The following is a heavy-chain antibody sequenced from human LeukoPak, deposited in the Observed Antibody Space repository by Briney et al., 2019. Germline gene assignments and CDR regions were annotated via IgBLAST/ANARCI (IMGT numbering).Heavy chain of an antibody. CDR3: AREVSTGYCSITSCYGDWFDP. V-gene: IGHV3-7*01. CDR1: GFTFSSYW. CDR2: IKKDGSEK. Sequence: GGSLRLSCAASGFTFSSYWMSWVRHAPGKGLEWVANIKKDGSEKYYEDSVKGRFIISRDNAKNSMYLQMKSLRAEDTAVYYCAREVSTGYCSITSCYGDWFDPWGEGTLVTVPS. D-gene: IGHD2-2*01. J-gene: IGHJ5*02.